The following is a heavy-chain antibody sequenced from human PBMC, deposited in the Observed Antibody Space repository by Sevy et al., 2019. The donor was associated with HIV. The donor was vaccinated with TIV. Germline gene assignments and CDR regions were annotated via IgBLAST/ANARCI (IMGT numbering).Heavy chain of an antibody. CDR1: GFSFQYS. Sequence: GGSLRLSCRVSGFSFQYSMNWVRQAPGKGLEWVSSISSSSNYIYYADSLKGRFTVSRDNAKNSVYLQMNSLRAEDTALYYCARDRRELSYDSSGYSDAFDIWGQGTLVTVSS. CDR3: ARDRRELSYDSSGYSDAFDI. D-gene: IGHD3-22*01. J-gene: IGHJ3*02. CDR2: ISSSSNYI. V-gene: IGHV3-21*01.